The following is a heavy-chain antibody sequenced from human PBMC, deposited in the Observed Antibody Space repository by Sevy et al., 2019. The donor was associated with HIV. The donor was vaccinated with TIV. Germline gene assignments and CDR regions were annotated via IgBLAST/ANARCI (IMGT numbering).Heavy chain of an antibody. CDR2: TYYRSKWYN. J-gene: IGHJ4*02. D-gene: IGHD3-16*02. CDR1: GDSVSSNSAA. V-gene: IGHV6-1*01. CDR3: AREGYYDYVWGSFRQ. Sequence: SQTLSLTCAISGDSVSSNSAAWNWIRQSPSRGLEWLGRTYYRSKWYNDYAVSVKSRISINPDTSKNQFSLQLNSVTPEDTAVYYRAREGYYDYVWGSFRQWGQGTLVTVSS.